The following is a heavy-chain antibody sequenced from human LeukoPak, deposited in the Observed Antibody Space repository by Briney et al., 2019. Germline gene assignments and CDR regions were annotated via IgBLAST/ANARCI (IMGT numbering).Heavy chain of an antibody. CDR3: ASGVFRYFDY. Sequence: PGGSLRLSCAASGFTFSTYWMHWVRHAPGKGGLWGSRINTDGSNTKYADSVKGRFTISRDNAKNSLYLQINSLRAEDTAVYYCASGVFRYFDYWGQGTLVTVSS. D-gene: IGHD3-3*01. V-gene: IGHV3-74*01. CDR1: GFTFSTYW. CDR2: INTDGSNT. J-gene: IGHJ4*02.